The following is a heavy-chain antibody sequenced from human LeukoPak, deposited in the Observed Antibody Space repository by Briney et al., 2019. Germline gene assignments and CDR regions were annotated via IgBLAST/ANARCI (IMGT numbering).Heavy chain of an antibody. CDR1: GFTFSSYS. J-gene: IGHJ4*02. D-gene: IGHD5-24*01. V-gene: IGHV3-21*01. CDR3: ARVEMATGIDY. Sequence: GGSLRLSCAASGFTFSSYSMNWVRQAPGKGLEWVSSISSSSSYIYYADSVKGRFTISRDNAKNSLYPQMNSLRAEDTAVYYCARVEMATGIDYWGQGTLVTVSS. CDR2: ISSSSSYI.